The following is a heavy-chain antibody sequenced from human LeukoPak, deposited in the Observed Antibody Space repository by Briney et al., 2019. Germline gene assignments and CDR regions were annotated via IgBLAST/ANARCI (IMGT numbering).Heavy chain of an antibody. CDR2: IKSKTDGGTT. Sequence: GGSLRLSCAASGFTFSNAWMSWVRQAPGKGLEWVGRIKSKTDGGTTDYAAPVKGRFTISRDDSKNTLYLQMNSLKTEDTAVYYCTTDQSQSAFGGVIVPLGYWGQGTLVTVSS. V-gene: IGHV3-15*01. CDR1: GFTFSNAW. D-gene: IGHD3-16*02. J-gene: IGHJ4*02. CDR3: TTDQSQSAFGGVIVPLGY.